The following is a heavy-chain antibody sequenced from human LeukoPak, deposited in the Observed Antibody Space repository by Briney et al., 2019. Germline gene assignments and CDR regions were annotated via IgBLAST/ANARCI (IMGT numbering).Heavy chain of an antibody. CDR3: TRGFWYNWNYEIDYYYYMDV. Sequence: GGSLRLSCTASGFTFGDYAMSWFRQAPGKGLEWVGFIRSKAYGGTTEYAASVKGRFTISRDDSKSIAYLQMNSLKTEDTAVYYCTRGFWYNWNYEIDYYYYMDVWGKGTTVTVSS. J-gene: IGHJ6*03. D-gene: IGHD1-7*01. V-gene: IGHV3-49*03. CDR1: GFTFGDYA. CDR2: IRSKAYGGTT.